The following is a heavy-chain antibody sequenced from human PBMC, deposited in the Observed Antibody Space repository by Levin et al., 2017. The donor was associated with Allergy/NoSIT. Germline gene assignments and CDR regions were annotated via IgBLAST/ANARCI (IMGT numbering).Heavy chain of an antibody. V-gene: IGHV3-48*01. Sequence: PGGSLRLSCAASGFTFSSYSMNWVRQAPGKGLEWVSYISSSSSTIYYADSVKGRFTISRDNAKNSLYLQMNSLRAEDTAVYYCARDGELTYDFWSGYPGDGMDVWGQGTTVTVSS. CDR1: GFTFSSYS. J-gene: IGHJ6*02. D-gene: IGHD3-3*01. CDR2: ISSSSSTI. CDR3: ARDGELTYDFWSGYPGDGMDV.